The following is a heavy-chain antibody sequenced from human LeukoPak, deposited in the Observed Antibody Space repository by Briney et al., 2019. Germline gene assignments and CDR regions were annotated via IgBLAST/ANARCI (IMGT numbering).Heavy chain of an antibody. D-gene: IGHD5-12*01. CDR2: INPNSGGT. CDR1: GYTFTGYY. V-gene: IGHV1-2*02. J-gene: IGHJ5*02. CDR3: ARALFYSGYDPFDP. Sequence: ASVKVSCKASGYTFTGYYMHWVRQAPGQGLEWMGWINPNSGGTNYAQKFQGRVTMTRDTSISTAYMELSRLRSDDTAVYYCARALFYSGYDPFDPWGQGTLVTVSS.